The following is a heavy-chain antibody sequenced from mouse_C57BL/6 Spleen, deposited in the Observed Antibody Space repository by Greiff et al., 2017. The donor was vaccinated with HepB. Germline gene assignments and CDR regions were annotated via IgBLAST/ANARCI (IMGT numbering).Heavy chain of an antibody. J-gene: IGHJ4*01. CDR2: INPSNGGT. V-gene: IGHV1-53*01. CDR1: GYTFTSYW. Sequence: VQLQQSGTELVKPGASVKLSCKASGYTFTSYWMHWVKQRPGQGLEWIGNINPSNGGTNYNEILKSKATLTVDKSSSTAYMQLSSLTSEDSAVYFCARSRYGYYYAMDYWGQGTSVTVSS. D-gene: IGHD2-2*01. CDR3: ARSRYGYYYAMDY.